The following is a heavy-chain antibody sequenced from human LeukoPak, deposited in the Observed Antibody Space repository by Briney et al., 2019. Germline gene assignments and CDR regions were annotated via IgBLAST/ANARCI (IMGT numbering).Heavy chain of an antibody. CDR3: ARVPRASPYSYVFRDRTYYYYGMDV. D-gene: IGHD5-18*01. V-gene: IGHV4-34*01. CDR2: INHSGST. Sequence: SETLSLTCAVYGGSFSGYYWSWIRQPPGKGLEWIGEINHSGSTNYNPSLKSRVTISVDTSKNQFSLKLSHVTAADTAVYYCARVPRASPYSYVFRDRTYYYYGMDVWGQGTTVTVSS. CDR1: GGSFSGYY. J-gene: IGHJ6*02.